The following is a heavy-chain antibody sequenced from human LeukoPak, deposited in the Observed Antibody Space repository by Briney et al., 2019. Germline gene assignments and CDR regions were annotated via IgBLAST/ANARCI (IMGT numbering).Heavy chain of an antibody. J-gene: IGHJ4*02. CDR2: INNHEKT. Sequence: PSETLSLTCTVSGGSISSSSDYWGWIRQAPGKGLEWIVSINNHEKTYYNSSLKSRTTITVDTSKTQFSLKLNSVTAANTALYFCARRAYRGVYWKHFDYWGQGMLVTVSS. CDR3: ARRAYRGVYWKHFDY. V-gene: IGHV4-39*01. D-gene: IGHD1-26*01. CDR1: GGSISSSSDY.